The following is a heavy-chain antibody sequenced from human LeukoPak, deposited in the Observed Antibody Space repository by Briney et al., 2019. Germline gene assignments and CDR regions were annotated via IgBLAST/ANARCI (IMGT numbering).Heavy chain of an antibody. Sequence: SQTLSLTCTVSGVSISSGDYYWSWIRQPPGKGLEWIGYIYYSGSTYYNPSLKSRVTISVDTSKNQFSLKLSSVTAADTAVYYCARDRRYCSSTSCYRRLPIGWFDPWGQGTLVTVSS. CDR1: GVSISSGDYY. J-gene: IGHJ5*02. V-gene: IGHV4-30-4*01. D-gene: IGHD2-2*02. CDR2: IYYSGST. CDR3: ARDRRYCSSTSCYRRLPIGWFDP.